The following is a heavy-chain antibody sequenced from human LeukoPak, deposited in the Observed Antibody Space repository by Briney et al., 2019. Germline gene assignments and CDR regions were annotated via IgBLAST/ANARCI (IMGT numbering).Heavy chain of an antibody. J-gene: IGHJ4*02. D-gene: IGHD4-23*01. CDR1: GFTFSSYG. CDR2: ISYDGNHQ. CDR3: ARSDYGGYYDMFDF. Sequence: GGSLRPSCAASGFTFSSYGIHWVRQAPGKGLEWVAVISYDGNHQYYTDSVKGRFTISRDNSNHTVHLQMDSLRGEDTAFYYCARSDYGGYYDMFDFWGQGTLVIVSS. V-gene: IGHV3-30*19.